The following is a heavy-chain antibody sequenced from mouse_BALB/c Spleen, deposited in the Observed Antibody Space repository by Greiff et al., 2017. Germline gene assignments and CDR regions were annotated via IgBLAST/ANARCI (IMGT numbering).Heavy chain of an antibody. CDR1: GYAFSSYW. V-gene: IGHV1-80*01. Sequence: VQLQESGAELVRPGSSVKISCKASGYAFSSYWMNWVKQRPGQGLEWIGQIYPGDGDTNYNGKFKGKATLTADKSSSTAYMQLSSLTSEDSAVYFCARKGGYYGGFAYWGQGTLVTVSA. D-gene: IGHD2-3*01. J-gene: IGHJ3*01. CDR2: IYPGDGDT. CDR3: ARKGGYYGGFAY.